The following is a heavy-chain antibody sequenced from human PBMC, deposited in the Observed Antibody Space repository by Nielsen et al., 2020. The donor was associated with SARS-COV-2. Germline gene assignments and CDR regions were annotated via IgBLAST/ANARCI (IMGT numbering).Heavy chain of an antibody. V-gene: IGHV4-39*01. CDR3: ARGQGDGYSGYDPNNWFDP. CDR1: GGSISSGGYY. CDR2: IYYSGST. J-gene: IGHJ5*02. Sequence: SETLSLTCTVSGGSISSGGYYWSWIRQHPGKGLEWIGYIYYSGSTYYNPSLKSRVTISVDTSKNQFSLKLSSVTAADTAVYYCARGQGDGYSGYDPNNWFDPWGQGTLVTVSS. D-gene: IGHD5-12*01.